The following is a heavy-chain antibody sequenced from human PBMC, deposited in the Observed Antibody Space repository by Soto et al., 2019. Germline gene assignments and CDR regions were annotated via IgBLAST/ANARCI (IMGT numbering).Heavy chain of an antibody. CDR1: GFTFSSYS. J-gene: IGHJ6*02. V-gene: IGHV3-48*02. D-gene: IGHD2-8*01. Sequence: GGSLRLSCAASGFTFSSYSMNWVRQAPGKGLEWVSYISSSSSTIYYADSVKGRFTISRDNAKNSLYLQMNSLRDEDTAVYYCARDPRRQIVLMVYAPGRNYGMDVWGQGTTVTVSS. CDR3: ARDPRRQIVLMVYAPGRNYGMDV. CDR2: ISSSSSTI.